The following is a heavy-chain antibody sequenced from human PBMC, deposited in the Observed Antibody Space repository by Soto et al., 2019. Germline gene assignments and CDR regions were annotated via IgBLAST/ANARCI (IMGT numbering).Heavy chain of an antibody. CDR3: AKDSFSSGWYDRYFKH. J-gene: IGHJ1*01. CDR2: ISGSGGST. CDR1: GFTFSSYA. D-gene: IGHD6-19*01. Sequence: GGSLRLSCAASGFTFSSYAMSWVRQAPGKGLEWVSAISGSGGSTYYADSVKGRFTISRDNSKNTLYLQMNSLRAEDTAVYYCAKDSFSSGWYDRYFKHWGQGTLVTVSS. V-gene: IGHV3-23*01.